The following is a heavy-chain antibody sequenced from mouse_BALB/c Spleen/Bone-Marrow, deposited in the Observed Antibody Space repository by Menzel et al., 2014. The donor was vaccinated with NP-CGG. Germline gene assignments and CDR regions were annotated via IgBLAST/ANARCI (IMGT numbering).Heavy chain of an antibody. CDR2: IWAGGST. J-gene: IGHJ4*01. V-gene: IGHV2-9*02. CDR1: GFSLTSYG. Sequence: QVQLQQPGPGLVAPSQSLSISCTVSGFSLTSYGVHWVRQPPGQGLEWLGAIWAGGSTNYNSALMSRLTISKDNSESQVFLKMNSLQTDDTAMYYCAREGRGYYGSSGAAMDYWGQGTKVTVSS. D-gene: IGHD1-1*01. CDR3: AREGRGYYGSSGAAMDY.